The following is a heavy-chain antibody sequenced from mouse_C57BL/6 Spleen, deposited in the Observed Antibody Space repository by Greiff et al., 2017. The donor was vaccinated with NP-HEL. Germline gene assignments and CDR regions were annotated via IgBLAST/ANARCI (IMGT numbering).Heavy chain of an antibody. J-gene: IGHJ2*01. V-gene: IGHV1-64*01. Sequence: QVQLQQPGAELVKPGASVKLSCKASGYTFTSYWMHWVKQRPGQGLEWIGMIHPNSGSTNYNEKFKSKATLTVDKSSSTAYMQLSSLTSEDSAVYYCAREGEDYGFDYWGQGTTLTVSS. CDR3: AREGEDYGFDY. CDR1: GYTFTSYW. D-gene: IGHD2-4*01. CDR2: IHPNSGST.